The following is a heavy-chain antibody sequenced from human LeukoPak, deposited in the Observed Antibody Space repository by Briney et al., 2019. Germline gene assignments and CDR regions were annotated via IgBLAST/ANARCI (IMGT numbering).Heavy chain of an antibody. J-gene: IGHJ6*03. CDR1: GGSISRGDYY. V-gene: IGHV4-30-4*01. CDR2: IYYRGST. Sequence: SETLSLTCTVSGGSISRGDYYWSWIRQPPGKGLEWIGYIYYRGSTYYNPSLKSRVTLSVDTSKNQFSLRLSSVTAADTAIYYCARDSYYYYYMDVWGRGTTVTVSS. CDR3: ARDSYYYYYMDV.